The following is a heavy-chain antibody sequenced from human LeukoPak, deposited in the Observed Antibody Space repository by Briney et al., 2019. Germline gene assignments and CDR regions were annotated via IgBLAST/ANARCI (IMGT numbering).Heavy chain of an antibody. D-gene: IGHD5-12*01. CDR3: ARYSDYDPRNLFDP. CDR1: GGTFSRYA. Sequence: SVKASCKGSGGTFSRYAFTWVRQAPGQGLGWMGGIIPIFGTSNYAQKFQGRVTISADESTSTVYMELRSLRSEDTAVYYCARYSDYDPRNLFDPWGQGTLVTVSS. V-gene: IGHV1-69*01. J-gene: IGHJ5*02. CDR2: IIPIFGTS.